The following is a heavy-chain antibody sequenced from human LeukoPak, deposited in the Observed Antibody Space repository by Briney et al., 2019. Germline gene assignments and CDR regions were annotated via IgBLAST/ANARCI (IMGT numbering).Heavy chain of an antibody. V-gene: IGHV1-2*02. CDR3: AREGSSASGQDWYAFDI. D-gene: IGHD5-12*01. Sequence: ASVRVSCKASGFTFRDSYVQWVRQVPGQGLEWVGWMYFNSGATRYAPKFQGRVTLTGDTSINTVYMELVSLGSDDTAMYYCAREGSSASGQDWYAFDIWGQETMVTVSS. J-gene: IGHJ3*02. CDR1: GFTFRDSY. CDR2: MYFNSGAT.